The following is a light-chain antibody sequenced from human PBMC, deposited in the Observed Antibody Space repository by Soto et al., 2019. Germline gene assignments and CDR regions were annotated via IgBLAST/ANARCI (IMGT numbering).Light chain of an antibody. V-gene: IGKV1-39*01. CDR2: AAS. J-gene: IGKJ4*01. CDR3: QQSYSTPLT. Sequence: IQVTQATSTLPASVGASVTMTSRASQSITSYLNWYQQKPGKAPKLLIYAASSLQSGVPSRFSGSGSGTDFTLTITSLQPEDFATYSCQQSYSTPLTFGGGTKVDIK. CDR1: QSITSY.